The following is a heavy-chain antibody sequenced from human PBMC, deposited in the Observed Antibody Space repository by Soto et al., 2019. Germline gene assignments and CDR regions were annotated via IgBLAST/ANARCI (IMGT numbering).Heavy chain of an antibody. CDR3: ARTSMQSRGYSYGHGGMDV. CDR2: IDPSDSYT. V-gene: IGHV5-10-1*01. J-gene: IGHJ6*02. Sequence: EVQLVQSGAEVKKPGESLRISCKGSGYSFTSYWISWVRQMPGKGLEWMGRIDPSDSYTNHSPSFQGHVTISADKSISTAYLQWSSLKASDTAMYYCARTSMQSRGYSYGHGGMDVWGQGTTVTVSS. D-gene: IGHD5-18*01. CDR1: GYSFTSYW.